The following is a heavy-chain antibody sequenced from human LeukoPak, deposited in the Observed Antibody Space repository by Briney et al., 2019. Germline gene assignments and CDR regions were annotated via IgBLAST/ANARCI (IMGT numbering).Heavy chain of an antibody. J-gene: IGHJ4*02. Sequence: PSETLPLTCTVSGGSISSYYWSWIRQPPGKGLEWIGYIYYSGSTNYNPSLKSRVTISVDTSKNQFSLKLSSATAADTAVYYCARVHTTGRYSPADFDYWGQGTLVTVSS. V-gene: IGHV4-59*01. CDR2: IYYSGST. CDR3: ARVHTTGRYSPADFDY. D-gene: IGHD5-18*01. CDR1: GGSISSYY.